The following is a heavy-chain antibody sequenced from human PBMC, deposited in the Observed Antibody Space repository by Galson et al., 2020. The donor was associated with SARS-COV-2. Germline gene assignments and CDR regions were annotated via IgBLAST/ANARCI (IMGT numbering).Heavy chain of an antibody. CDR2: INPSGGST. J-gene: IGHJ3*02. V-gene: IGHV1-46*01. CDR1: GYTFTSYY. D-gene: IGHD5-18*01. Sequence: ASVKVSCKASGYTFTSYYMHWVRQAPGQGREWMGIINPSGGSTSYAQKSQGRVTMTRDTSTSTAYMELSSLRSEDTAVYYCARGLKGGYKYGQDAFDMWGQGTKVTVSS. CDR3: ARGLKGGYKYGQDAFDM.